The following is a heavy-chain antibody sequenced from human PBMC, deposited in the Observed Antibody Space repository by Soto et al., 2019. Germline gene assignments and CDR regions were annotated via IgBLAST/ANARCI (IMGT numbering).Heavy chain of an antibody. CDR1: SGPSSSHN. CDR2: VYYTGGT. J-gene: IGHJ6*02. CDR3: VXXGIGNLHGLVDV. Sequence: QVQLQQSGPGLVKPSETLSLTCTVSSGPSSSHNWGWIRQPPGRGLELIGYVYYTGGTSYNPSLKSRXXXXXXXXXXXXXXTXXXXXXXXXXFYYCVXXGIGNLHGLVDVWGQGTTVSVSS. D-gene: IGHD3-10*02. V-gene: IGHV4-59*11.